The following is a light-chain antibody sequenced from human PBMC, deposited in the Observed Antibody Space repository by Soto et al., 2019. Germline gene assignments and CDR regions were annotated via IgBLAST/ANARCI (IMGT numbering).Light chain of an antibody. Sequence: EIVLTQSPATLSLSPGERATLSCRASQSVSSYLAWYQQKPGQAPRLLIYDASNRATGIPARFSSSGSGTDFTLTISSLEPEYFAVYYCQQRSNWPPITFGQGTRLEIK. CDR3: QQRSNWPPIT. CDR1: QSVSSY. V-gene: IGKV3-11*01. CDR2: DAS. J-gene: IGKJ5*01.